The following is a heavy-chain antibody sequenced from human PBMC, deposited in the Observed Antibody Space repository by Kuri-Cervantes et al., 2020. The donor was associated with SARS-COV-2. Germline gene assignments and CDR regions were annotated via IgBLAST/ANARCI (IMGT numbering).Heavy chain of an antibody. D-gene: IGHD3-10*01. CDR1: GFPFNTYT. V-gene: IGHV3-21*01. Sequence: GGSLRLSCAASGFPFNTYTMNWVRQAPGKGPEWVSSISSSGNYVYYADSVTGRFTISRDNARNTLYLQMNSLRAEDTAVYYCARDLAGGYGSGSEFDYWGQGTLVTVSS. CDR3: ARDLAGGYGSGSEFDY. CDR2: ISSSGNYV. J-gene: IGHJ4*02.